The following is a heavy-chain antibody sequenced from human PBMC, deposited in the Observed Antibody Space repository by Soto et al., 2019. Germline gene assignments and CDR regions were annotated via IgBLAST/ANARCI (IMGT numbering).Heavy chain of an antibody. Sequence: SVTLPLTCTVSGGSISSYYWSWIRQPPGKGLEWIGYIYYSGSTNYNPSLKSRVTMAVDTSKNQFSLKLSSVTAADTAVYYCARHCSGGSCYYAFDIWGQGTMVTVSS. V-gene: IGHV4-59*08. CDR3: ARHCSGGSCYYAFDI. J-gene: IGHJ3*02. CDR1: GGSISSYY. D-gene: IGHD2-15*01. CDR2: IYYSGST.